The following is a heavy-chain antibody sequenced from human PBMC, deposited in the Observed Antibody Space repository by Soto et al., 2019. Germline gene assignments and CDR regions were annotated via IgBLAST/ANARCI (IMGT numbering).Heavy chain of an antibody. J-gene: IGHJ4*02. CDR2: IYYSGTA. D-gene: IGHD1-26*01. CDR3: ARSRYSGSYFFDY. CDR1: GGSVNSGGYY. Sequence: SETLSLTCTVSGGSVNSGGYYWTWIRQHPGKGLEWIGYIYYSGTAYYNPSLKRRVTISVDTSKNQFSLKLSSVTAADTAVYYCARSRYSGSYFFDYWGQGILVTV. V-gene: IGHV4-30-4*01.